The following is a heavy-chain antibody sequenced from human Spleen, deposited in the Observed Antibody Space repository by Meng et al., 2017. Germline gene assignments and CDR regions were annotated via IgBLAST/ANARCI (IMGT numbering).Heavy chain of an antibody. CDR3: ARDEDISAAGKLFGDY. V-gene: IGHV1-2*06. D-gene: IGHD6-13*01. J-gene: IGHJ4*02. CDR2: INPKSGDT. Sequence: QWQVVQSGAEVKKPGASGKVSCKASGYTFTGYYMHWVRQAPGQGLEWMGRINPKSGDTHYAQRFQGRVTMTGDTSISTAYMELSGLRSDDTAMYYCARDEDISAAGKLFGDYWGQGTLVTVSS. CDR1: GYTFTGYY.